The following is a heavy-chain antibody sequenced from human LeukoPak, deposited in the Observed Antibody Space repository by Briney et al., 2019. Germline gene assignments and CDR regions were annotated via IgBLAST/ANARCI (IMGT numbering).Heavy chain of an antibody. V-gene: IGHV1-46*01. J-gene: IGHJ4*02. CDR1: GYTFTSYY. D-gene: IGHD3-22*01. Sequence: ASVKVSCKASGYTFTSYYMHWVRQAPGQGLEWMGIINPSGGSTSYAQKFQGRVTMTRDTSTSTVYMELSSLRSEDTAVYYCARGRHYYDSSGYYRPGFDYWGQGTLVTVSS. CDR2: INPSGGST. CDR3: ARGRHYYDSSGYYRPGFDY.